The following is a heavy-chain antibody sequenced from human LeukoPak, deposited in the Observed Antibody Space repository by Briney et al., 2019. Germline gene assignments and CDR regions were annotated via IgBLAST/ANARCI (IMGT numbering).Heavy chain of an antibody. V-gene: IGHV3-64*01. CDR3: ARDVRGYSYGSYYYYYYMDV. J-gene: IGHJ6*03. CDR2: ISSNGGST. CDR1: GFTFSSYA. D-gene: IGHD5-18*01. Sequence: GGSLRLSYAASGFTFSSYAMHWVRQAPGKGLEYVSAISSNGGSTYYANSVKGRFTISRDNSKNTLYLQMGSLRAEDMAVYYCARDVRGYSYGSYYYYYYMDVWGKGTTVTVSS.